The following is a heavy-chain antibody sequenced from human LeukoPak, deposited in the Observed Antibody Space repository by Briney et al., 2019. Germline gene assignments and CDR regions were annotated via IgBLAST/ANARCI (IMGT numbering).Heavy chain of an antibody. V-gene: IGHV3-48*04. CDR3: AGDGYSGYDYFDY. D-gene: IGHD5-12*01. J-gene: IGHJ4*02. Sequence: PGGSLRLSCAASGFTFRSYSMNWVRQAPGKGLEWVSYISSSSSTIYYADSVKGRFTISRDNAKNSLYLQMNSLRAEDTAVYYCAGDGYSGYDYFDYWGQGTLVTVSS. CDR2: ISSSSSTI. CDR1: GFTFRSYS.